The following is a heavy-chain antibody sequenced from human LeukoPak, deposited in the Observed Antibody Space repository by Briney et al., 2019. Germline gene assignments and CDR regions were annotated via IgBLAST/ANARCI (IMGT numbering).Heavy chain of an antibody. CDR1: GGSFSVYY. V-gene: IGHV4-59*01. CDR3: ARVYYSNSYDYWYFDL. CDR2: IYYSGST. Sequence: SETLSLTFAVYGGSFSVYYWSWIRQPPGKGLEWIAYIYYSGSTNYNPSLKSRVTISVDTSKNQFSLKLSSVTAADTAVYYCARVYYSNSYDYWYFDLWGRGTLVTVSS. D-gene: IGHD6-13*01. J-gene: IGHJ2*01.